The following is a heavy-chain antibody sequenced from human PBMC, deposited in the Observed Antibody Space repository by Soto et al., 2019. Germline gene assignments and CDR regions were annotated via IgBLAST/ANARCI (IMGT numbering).Heavy chain of an antibody. CDR2: ISGSSRYT. J-gene: IGHJ4*02. CDR3: ARHISGWHYYDY. Sequence: GGSLRLSCAASGFNFSDHYMNWIRQAPGKGLEWVSYISGSSRYTNFADSVKGRFTISRDNAKNSLYLQMNSLRVEDTAVYYCARHISGWHYYDYWGQGAPATVSS. D-gene: IGHD6-19*01. CDR1: GFNFSDHY. V-gene: IGHV3-11*06.